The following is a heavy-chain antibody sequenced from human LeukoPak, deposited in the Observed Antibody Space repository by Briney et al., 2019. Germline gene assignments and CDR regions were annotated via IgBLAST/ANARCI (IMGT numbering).Heavy chain of an antibody. CDR2: VYPKSGTT. Sequence: ASVSVSCNASGYSFTSYDINWVRQAPGQGLEWMGWVYPKSGTTGYKQKFQARVTITRDTSISAAYMELSSLTSDDTAVYFCARGLPLGYCTYGVCYPPKHFDFWGQGTLVTVSP. V-gene: IGHV1-8*03. CDR3: ARGLPLGYCTYGVCYPPKHFDF. CDR1: GYSFTSYD. D-gene: IGHD2-8*01. J-gene: IGHJ4*02.